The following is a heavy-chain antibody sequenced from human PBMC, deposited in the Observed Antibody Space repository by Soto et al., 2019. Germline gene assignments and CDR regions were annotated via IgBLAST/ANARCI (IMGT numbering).Heavy chain of an antibody. CDR3: ARTYYYDSSDYYPLDF. D-gene: IGHD3-22*01. Sequence: GESLKISCKGSGYSFTSYWIGWVRQMPGKGLEWMGIIYPGDSDTRYSPSFQGQVTISADKSVTTAYLQWSSLKASDTAIYYCARTYYYDSSDYYPLDFWGQGTLVTVSS. CDR2: IYPGDSDT. V-gene: IGHV5-51*01. J-gene: IGHJ4*02. CDR1: GYSFTSYW.